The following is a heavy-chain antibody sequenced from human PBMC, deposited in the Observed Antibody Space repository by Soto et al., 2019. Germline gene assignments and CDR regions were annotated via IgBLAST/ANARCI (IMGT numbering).Heavy chain of an antibody. J-gene: IGHJ5*01. CDR3: ARVHKNWFDS. CDR2: IDPSDSYT. V-gene: IGHV5-10-1*01. CDR1: GYNFTGYW. Sequence: PGGSLKISCKASGYNFTGYWIHWVRQMPGKGLEWLGKIDPSDSYTNYSPSFEGHVTISTDNSITTAYLQWSSLRASDTALYFCARVHKNWFDSWAQGTMVTVSS.